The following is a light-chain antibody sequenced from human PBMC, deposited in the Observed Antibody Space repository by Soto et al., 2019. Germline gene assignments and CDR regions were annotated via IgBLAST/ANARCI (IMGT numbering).Light chain of an antibody. CDR2: KAS. CDR3: QQYNSYSAT. J-gene: IGKJ5*01. V-gene: IGKV1-5*03. CDR1: QSISSW. Sequence: DIPQTQSPSTLSASVGGRVTISCRASQSISSWLAWYQQKPGKAPKLLIYKASSLESGVPSRFSGSGSGTEFTLTISSLQPDDFATYYCQQYNSYSATCGQGTRRE.